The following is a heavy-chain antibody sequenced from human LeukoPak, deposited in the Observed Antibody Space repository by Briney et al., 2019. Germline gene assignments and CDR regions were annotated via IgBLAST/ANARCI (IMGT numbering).Heavy chain of an antibody. V-gene: IGHV3-23*01. CDR1: GFTFSSYA. CDR3: AKEETRRFDC. CDR2: ITSGGNT. J-gene: IGHJ4*02. Sequence: GGSLRLSCAASGFTFSSYAMSWVRQAPGKGLEWVSAITSGGNTYYADSVKGRFTISRDNSKNTLYLQMNSLRAEDTAVYYCAKEETRRFDCWGQGTLVTVSS.